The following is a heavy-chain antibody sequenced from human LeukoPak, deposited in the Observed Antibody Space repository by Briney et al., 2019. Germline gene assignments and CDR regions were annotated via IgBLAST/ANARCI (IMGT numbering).Heavy chain of an antibody. D-gene: IGHD4-11*01. V-gene: IGHV3-23*01. Sequence: GGSLRLSCTASGFTFSSYAMYWVRQAPGKGLEWVSGIGAGGTFTYYADPVKGRFTISRDNSRSTLYLQMNSLRADDTAVYYCAKDLDYTTYGYYFDYWGQGTLVTVSS. CDR1: GFTFSSYA. CDR3: AKDLDYTTYGYYFDY. J-gene: IGHJ4*02. CDR2: IGAGGTFT.